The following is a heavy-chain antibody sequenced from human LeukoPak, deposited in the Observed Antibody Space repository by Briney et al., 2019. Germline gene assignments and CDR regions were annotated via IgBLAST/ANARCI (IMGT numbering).Heavy chain of an antibody. Sequence: GGSLRLSCAASGFTFSSYWMNWVRQAPGKGLEWVSSISSSSSYIYYADSVKGRFTISRDNAKNSLYLQMNSLRAEDTAVYYCARDTGVRYFDWLPLDYWGQGTLVTVSS. CDR3: ARDTGVRYFDWLPLDY. J-gene: IGHJ4*02. D-gene: IGHD3-9*01. CDR1: GFTFSSYW. CDR2: ISSSSSYI. V-gene: IGHV3-21*01.